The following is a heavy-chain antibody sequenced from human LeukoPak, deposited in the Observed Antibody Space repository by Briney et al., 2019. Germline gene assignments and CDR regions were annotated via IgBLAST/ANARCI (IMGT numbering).Heavy chain of an antibody. CDR1: GGSISNGDYY. J-gene: IGHJ4*02. CDR3: ARVRRDGYNTFDY. V-gene: IGHV4-30-4*01. D-gene: IGHD5-24*01. Sequence: SQTLSLTCTVSGGSISNGDYYWEWIRQTPGKGLEWIGYIHYSGTTYYNPSLKSRVTISVDTSKNQFSLKLSSVTAADTAVYYCARVRRDGYNTFDYWGQGTLVTVSS. CDR2: IHYSGTT.